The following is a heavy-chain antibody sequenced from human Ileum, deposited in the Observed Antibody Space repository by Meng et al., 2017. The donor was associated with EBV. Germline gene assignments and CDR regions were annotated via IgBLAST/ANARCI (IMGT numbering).Heavy chain of an antibody. D-gene: IGHD5-12*01. Sequence: VQLGESGGGLVKPGGSLRLSCAASGFTFSDYYMSWIRQAQGKGLEWLSYITSSGHAVEYADSVNGRFTISRDNAKNSLYLKMNSLRAEDTAVYYCARENSGGFSGCDYWGQGTLVTVSS. V-gene: IGHV3-11*01. J-gene: IGHJ4*02. CDR1: GFTFSDYY. CDR2: ITSSGHAV. CDR3: ARENSGGFSGCDY.